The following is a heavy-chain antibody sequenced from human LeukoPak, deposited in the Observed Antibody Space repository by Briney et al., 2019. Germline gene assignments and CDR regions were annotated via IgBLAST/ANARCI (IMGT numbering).Heavy chain of an antibody. Sequence: SQTLSLTCTVSGGSISNGGYYWSWIRQHPGKGLEWIGYVYYSGSTYYNPSLKSRVTISVDTSKNQFSLKLSSVTAADTAVYYCARSIVVVPVFDYWGQGTLVTVSS. D-gene: IGHD2-2*01. CDR1: GGSISNGGYY. CDR2: VYYSGST. J-gene: IGHJ4*02. V-gene: IGHV4-31*03. CDR3: ARSIVVVPVFDY.